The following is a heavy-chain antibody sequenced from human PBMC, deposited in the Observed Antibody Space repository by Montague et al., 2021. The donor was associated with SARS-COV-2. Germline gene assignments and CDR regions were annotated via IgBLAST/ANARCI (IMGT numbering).Heavy chain of an antibody. CDR1: GDSVSSNTVA. CDR3: ARDPEYSIDY. J-gene: IGHJ4*02. V-gene: IGHV6-1*01. Sequence: CAISGDSVSSNTVAWNWFRQSPSRGLEWLGRTYYRSKWYNDYAVSMQSRVTINPDTSKNQFSLHVNSVTPEDTAVYYCARDPEYSIDYWGQGPLVTVSS. CDR2: TYYRSKWYN. D-gene: IGHD6-6*01.